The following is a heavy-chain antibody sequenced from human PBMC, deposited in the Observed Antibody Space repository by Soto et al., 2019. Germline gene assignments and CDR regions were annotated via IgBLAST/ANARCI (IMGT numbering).Heavy chain of an antibody. Sequence: VGSLRLSCAASGFTFSSYWMSWVRQAPGKGLEWVANIKQDGSEKYYVDSVKGRFTISRDNAKNSLYLQMNSLRAEDTAVYYCARRTWLLLRAFDIWGRGTMVTVSS. V-gene: IGHV3-7*03. J-gene: IGHJ3*02. CDR2: IKQDGSEK. CDR1: GFTFSSYW. D-gene: IGHD3-22*01. CDR3: ARRTWLLLRAFDI.